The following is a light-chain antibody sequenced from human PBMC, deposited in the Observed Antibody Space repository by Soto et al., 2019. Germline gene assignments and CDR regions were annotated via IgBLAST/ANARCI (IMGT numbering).Light chain of an antibody. J-gene: IGLJ1*01. Sequence: QSVLTQPASVSGSPGQSITISCTGTSSDVGSYNLVSWYQQHPGKAPKLMIYEGSKRPSGVSNRFSGSKSGNTASLTLSGLQAEDEADYYCCSYAGSSTLNYVYGTGTKLTVL. V-gene: IGLV2-23*01. CDR2: EGS. CDR1: SSDVGSYNL. CDR3: CSYAGSSTLNYV.